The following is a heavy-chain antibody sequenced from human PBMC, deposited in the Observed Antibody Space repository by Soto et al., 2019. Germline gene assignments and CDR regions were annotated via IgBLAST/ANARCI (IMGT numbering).Heavy chain of an antibody. V-gene: IGHV3-23*01. CDR1: GFTFSTYA. J-gene: IGHJ4*02. CDR3: AKVRVQYDFWSGPPSFDY. CDR2: ISISDDST. D-gene: IGHD3-3*01. Sequence: PGGSLRLSCAASGFTFSTYAMSWVRQAPGRGLEWVSGISISDDSTFYADSVKGRFAISRANSQNTLYLQMNNVRPEDTAVYYCAKVRVQYDFWSGPPSFDYWGQGALGTVSS.